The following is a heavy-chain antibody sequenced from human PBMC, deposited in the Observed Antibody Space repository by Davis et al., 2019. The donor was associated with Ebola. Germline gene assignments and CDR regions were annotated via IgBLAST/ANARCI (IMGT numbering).Heavy chain of an antibody. Sequence: AASVKVSCKASGGTFSSYAISWVRQAPGQGLEWMGRIIPILGIANYAQKFQGRVTITADKSTSTAYMELSSLRSEDTAVYYCARGPNTRYYGMDVWGQGTMVTVSS. CDR1: GGTFSSYA. CDR3: ARGPNTRYYGMDV. V-gene: IGHV1-69*04. CDR2: IIPILGIA. J-gene: IGHJ6*02. D-gene: IGHD2-15*01.